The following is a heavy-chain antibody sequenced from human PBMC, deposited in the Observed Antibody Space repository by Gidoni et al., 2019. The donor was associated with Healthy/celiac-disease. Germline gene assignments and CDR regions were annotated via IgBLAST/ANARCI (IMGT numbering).Heavy chain of an antibody. Sequence: QVQLVQSGAEVKKPGSSVKVSCKASGGTFSSYAISWVRQAPGQGLEWMGRIIPILGIANYAQKCQGRVTITADKSTSTAYMELSSLRSEDTAVYYCARGVFYCSSTSCLNYYYYYYMDVWGKGTTVTVSS. CDR1: GGTFSSYA. CDR2: IIPILGIA. CDR3: ARGVFYCSSTSCLNYYYYYYMDV. D-gene: IGHD2-2*01. J-gene: IGHJ6*03. V-gene: IGHV1-69*04.